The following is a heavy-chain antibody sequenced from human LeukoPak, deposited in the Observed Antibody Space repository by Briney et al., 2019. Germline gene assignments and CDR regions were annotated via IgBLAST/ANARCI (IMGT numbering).Heavy chain of an antibody. J-gene: IGHJ4*02. V-gene: IGHV3-53*01. CDR3: ARETRLLWFGEIGYFDY. CDR1: GFTVSSNY. CDR2: IYSGGST. Sequence: PGGSLRLSCAASGFTVSSNYMSWVRQAPGKGLEWVSVIYSGGSTYYADSVKGPFTISRDNSKNTLYLQMNSLRAEDTAVYYCARETRLLWFGEIGYFDYWGQGTLVTVSS. D-gene: IGHD3-10*01.